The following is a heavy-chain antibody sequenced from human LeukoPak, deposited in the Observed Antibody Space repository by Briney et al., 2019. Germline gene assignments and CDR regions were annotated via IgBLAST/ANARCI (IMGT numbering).Heavy chain of an antibody. V-gene: IGHV1-3*02. CDR2: SNGANGNT. D-gene: IGHD6-25*01. Sequence: GASVKVSCKASGYTFTNYAIHWVRQAPGRRLEWMGWSNGANGNTEYSPAFQGRVSITRDTSASTAYMELSSLSSEDMAIYYCARGIHSGAWLTDYWDQGTLVTVS. J-gene: IGHJ4*02. CDR3: ARGIHSGAWLTDY. CDR1: GYTFTNYA.